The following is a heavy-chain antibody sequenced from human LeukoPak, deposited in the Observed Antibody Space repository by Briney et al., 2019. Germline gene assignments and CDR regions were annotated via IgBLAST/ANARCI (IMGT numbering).Heavy chain of an antibody. Sequence: GGSLRLSCAASGFTFSTYWMHWVRQDPGKGLVWVSRISSDASITSYADPVKGRFTISRDNAKNTLYLQMNSLRAEDTALYYCATSARTYLGSSLDYWGQGTLVTVSS. CDR2: ISSDASIT. CDR3: ATSARTYLGSSLDY. D-gene: IGHD2-15*01. V-gene: IGHV3-74*01. J-gene: IGHJ4*02. CDR1: GFTFSTYW.